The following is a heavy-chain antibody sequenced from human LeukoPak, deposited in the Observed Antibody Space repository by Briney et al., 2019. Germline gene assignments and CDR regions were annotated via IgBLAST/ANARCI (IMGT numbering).Heavy chain of an antibody. V-gene: IGHV3-30-3*01. CDR3: AGDRGGWYSFVLYYGMDV. Sequence: GGSLRLSCAASGFTFSSYAMPWVRQAPGKGLEWVAVISYDGSNKYYADSVKGRFTISRDNSKNTLYLQMNSLRAEDTAVYYCAGDRGGWYSFVLYYGMDVWGQGTTVTVSS. CDR2: ISYDGSNK. D-gene: IGHD6-19*01. CDR1: GFTFSSYA. J-gene: IGHJ6*02.